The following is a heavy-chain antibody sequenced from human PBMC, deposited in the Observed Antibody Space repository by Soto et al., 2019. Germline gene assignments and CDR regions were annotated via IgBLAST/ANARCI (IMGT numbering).Heavy chain of an antibody. V-gene: IGHV3-9*01. J-gene: IGHJ4*02. CDR3: AKATSVAATDRYYFDY. D-gene: IGHD2-15*01. Sequence: EVQLVESGGGLVQPGRSLRLSCAASGFTFDDYAMHWVRQAPGKGLEWVSGISWNSGSIGYADSVKGRFTISRDNAKNSLYLQMNSLRAEYTALYYCAKATSVAATDRYYFDYWGQGTLVTVSS. CDR2: ISWNSGSI. CDR1: GFTFDDYA.